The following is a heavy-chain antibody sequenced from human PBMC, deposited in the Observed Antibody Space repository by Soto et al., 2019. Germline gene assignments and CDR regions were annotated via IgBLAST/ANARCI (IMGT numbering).Heavy chain of an antibody. CDR1: GDSFISDA. Sequence: VXSVKLTCAAAGDSFISDAIIWGRRAPGQGLEWMGGIIPIFGTANYAQKFQGRVTITADESTSTAYMELSSLRSEDTAVYYCARMYYDSRGYYYRQSSYYYYGMDVWGQGTTVTVSS. V-gene: IGHV1-69*01. CDR2: IIPIFGTA. D-gene: IGHD3-22*01. CDR3: ARMYYDSRGYYYRQSSYYYYGMDV. J-gene: IGHJ6*02.